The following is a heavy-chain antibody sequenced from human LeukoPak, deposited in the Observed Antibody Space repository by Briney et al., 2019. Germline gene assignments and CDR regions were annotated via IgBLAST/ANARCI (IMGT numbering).Heavy chain of an antibody. D-gene: IGHD6-19*01. CDR1: GFTFSSYS. V-gene: IGHV3-21*01. CDR3: ARNGVAGTYYGMDV. CDR2: ISSSSSYI. J-gene: IGHJ6*02. Sequence: AGGSLRLSGAASGFTFSSYSMNWVRQAPGKGLEWVSSISSSSSYIYYADSVKGRFTISRDNAKNSLYLQMNSLRAEDTAVYYCARNGVAGTYYGMDVWGQGTTVTVSS.